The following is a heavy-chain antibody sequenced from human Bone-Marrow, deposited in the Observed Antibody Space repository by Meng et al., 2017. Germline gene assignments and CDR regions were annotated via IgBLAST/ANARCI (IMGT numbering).Heavy chain of an antibody. CDR3: AKDGPPQQGAYYLSYFDL. V-gene: IGHV3-33*06. CDR2: IWYDGSNK. CDR1: GFTFSSYG. D-gene: IGHD3-22*01. Sequence: GESLKISCAASGFTFSSYGMHWVRQAPGKGLEWVAVIWYDGSNKYYADSVKGRFTISRDNSKNTLYLQMNSLRAEDTAVYYCAKDGPPQQGAYYLSYFDLWGQGTLVTVSS. J-gene: IGHJ4*02.